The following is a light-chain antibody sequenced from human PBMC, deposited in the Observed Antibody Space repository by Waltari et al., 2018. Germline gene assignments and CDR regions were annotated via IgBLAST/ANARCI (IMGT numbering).Light chain of an antibody. J-gene: IGLJ2*01. CDR1: RSDVGSYNL. CDR3: CSYAGASTHVV. Sequence: QSALTQPASVSGSPGQSITISCTGTRSDVGSYNLVSRYQQHPGKAPKLTIYEVTKRPSGVSNRFSGSKSGNTASLTISGLQAEDESDYYCCSYAGASTHVVFGGGTKVTVL. CDR2: EVT. V-gene: IGLV2-23*02.